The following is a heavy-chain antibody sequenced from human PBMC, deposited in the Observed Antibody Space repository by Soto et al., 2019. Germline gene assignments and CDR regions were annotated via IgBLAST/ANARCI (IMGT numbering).Heavy chain of an antibody. V-gene: IGHV4-59*08. J-gene: IGHJ6*02. Sequence: QVQLQESGPGLVRPSETLSLTCTVSGGSISSYYWSWIRQPPGKGLEWIGYIYYSGSTHYNPSLKSRVTISVDTSKIQFSLKLSSVTAADTAVYYCARHAPYCSSTSHCAYGMDVWGQGTTVTVSS. CDR3: ARHAPYCSSTSHCAYGMDV. D-gene: IGHD2-2*01. CDR2: IYYSGST. CDR1: GGSISSYY.